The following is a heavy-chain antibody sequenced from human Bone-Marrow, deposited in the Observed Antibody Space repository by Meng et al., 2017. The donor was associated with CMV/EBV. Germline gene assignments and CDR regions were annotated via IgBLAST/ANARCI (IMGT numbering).Heavy chain of an antibody. Sequence: TLSLTCAVYGGSFSGYYWSWIRQPPGQGLEWIGEINHSGSTNYNPSLRSRVTISVDKSKNQFSLKLSSVAAADTAVYYCASHSSGWFDPWGQGTLVTVSS. CDR1: GGSFSGYY. CDR3: ASHSSGWFDP. V-gene: IGHV4-34*01. D-gene: IGHD6-25*01. J-gene: IGHJ5*02. CDR2: INHSGST.